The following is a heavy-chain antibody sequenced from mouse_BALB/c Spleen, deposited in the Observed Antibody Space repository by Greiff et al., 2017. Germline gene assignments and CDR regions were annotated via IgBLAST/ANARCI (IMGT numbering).Heavy chain of an antibody. CDR2: ISSGGST. V-gene: IGHV5-6-5*01. Sequence: EVMLVESGGGLVKPGGSLKLSCAASGFTFSSYAMSWVRQTPEKRLEWVASISSGGSTYYPDSVKGRFTISRDNARNILYLQMSSLRSEDTAMYYCASYYGSSSTAPYYFDYWGQGTTLTVSS. CDR1: GFTFSSYA. D-gene: IGHD1-1*01. J-gene: IGHJ2*01. CDR3: ASYYGSSSTAPYYFDY.